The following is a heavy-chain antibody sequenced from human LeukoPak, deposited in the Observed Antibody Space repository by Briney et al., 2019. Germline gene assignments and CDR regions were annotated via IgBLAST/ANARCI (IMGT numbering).Heavy chain of an antibody. CDR3: ARDPESNTWLQADY. D-gene: IGHD5-24*01. Sequence: ASVKVSCKASGYTFTSYGISWVRQAPGQGLEWMRWISAYNGNTNYAQKLQGRVTMTTDTSTSTAYMELRSLRSDDTAVYYCARDPESNTWLQADYWGQGTLVTVSS. J-gene: IGHJ4*02. CDR2: ISAYNGNT. V-gene: IGHV1-18*01. CDR1: GYTFTSYG.